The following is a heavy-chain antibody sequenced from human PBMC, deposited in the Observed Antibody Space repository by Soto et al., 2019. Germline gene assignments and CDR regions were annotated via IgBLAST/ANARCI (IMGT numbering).Heavy chain of an antibody. J-gene: IGHJ4*02. CDR1: GFTFDDYA. CDR3: AKDGGILWFGEFAY. V-gene: IGHV3-9*01. Sequence: EVQLLESGGGLVQPGGSLRLSCAASGFTFDDYAMHWVRQAPGKGLEWVSGISWNSGSIGYADSVKGRFTISRDNAKNSLYLQMNSLRAEDTALYYCAKDGGILWFGEFAYWGQGTLVTVSS. D-gene: IGHD3-10*01. CDR2: ISWNSGSI.